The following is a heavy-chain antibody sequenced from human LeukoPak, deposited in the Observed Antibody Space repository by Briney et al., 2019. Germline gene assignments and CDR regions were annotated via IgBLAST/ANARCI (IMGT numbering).Heavy chain of an antibody. D-gene: IGHD6-19*01. V-gene: IGHV3-30*18. CDR1: GLTFSSYG. CDR2: ISYDVSNK. CDR3: AKDRGIAVAGDFDY. J-gene: IGHJ4*02. Sequence: GRSLRLSCAASGLTFSSYGMHWVRQAPDKGLEWVSVISYDVSNKYYADSVKGRFTISRDNPKNTLYLQMNSVRAEDTAVYYCAKDRGIAVAGDFDYWGQGTLVTVSS.